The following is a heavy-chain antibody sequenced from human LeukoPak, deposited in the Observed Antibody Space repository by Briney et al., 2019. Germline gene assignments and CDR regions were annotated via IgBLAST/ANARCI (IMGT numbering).Heavy chain of an antibody. CDR2: ISSIGDST. J-gene: IGHJ4*02. Sequence: GGSLRLSCAASGFTFSSHAMHWVRQAPGKGREYVSGISSIGDSTYYTNSVKGRLTISRDNSKNTLYLQMGSLRAEDMAVYYCARVPSSIVGSHYFDYWGLGTLVTVSS. CDR3: ARVPSSIVGSHYFDY. D-gene: IGHD2-21*01. V-gene: IGHV3-64*01. CDR1: GFTFSSHA.